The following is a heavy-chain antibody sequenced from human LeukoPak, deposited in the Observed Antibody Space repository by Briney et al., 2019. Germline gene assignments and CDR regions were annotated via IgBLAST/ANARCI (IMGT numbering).Heavy chain of an antibody. J-gene: IGHJ3*02. CDR2: TYTGGNS. D-gene: IGHD3-22*01. CDR1: GFTVRSIY. Sequence: PGGSLRLSWAASGFTVRSIYMVWVRQAPGKGLEWVSVTYTGGNSYYADSVKGRFIISRDISKNTLYLQMNSLRAEDSALYYCARGGRGSAAVVAPRSFDIWGQGTMVTVSS. CDR3: ARGGRGSAAVVAPRSFDI. V-gene: IGHV3-53*01.